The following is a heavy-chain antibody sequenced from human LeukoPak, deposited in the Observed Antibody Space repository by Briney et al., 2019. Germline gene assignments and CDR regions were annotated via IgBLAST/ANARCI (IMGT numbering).Heavy chain of an antibody. CDR3: ARRFGDRYYGAFDP. CDR1: GGSFSGYY. V-gene: IGHV4-34*01. D-gene: IGHD3-10*01. J-gene: IGHJ5*02. Sequence: PSETLSLTCAVYGGSFSGYYWSWIRQPPGKGLEWIGEINHSGSTNYNPSLKSRVTISVDTSKNQFPLKLSSVTAADTAVYYCARRFGDRYYGAFDPWGQGTLVTVSS. CDR2: INHSGST.